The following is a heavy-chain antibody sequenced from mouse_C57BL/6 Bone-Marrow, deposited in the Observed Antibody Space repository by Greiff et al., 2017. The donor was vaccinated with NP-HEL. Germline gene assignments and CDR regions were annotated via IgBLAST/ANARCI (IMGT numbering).Heavy chain of an antibody. Sequence: VQLQQPGAELVRPGSSVKLSCKASGYTFTSYWMHWVKQRPIQGLEWIGNIDPSDSETHYNQKFKDKATLTVDKSSSTAYMQLSSLTSEDSAVYYCARAVYRTAMDYWGQGTSVTVSS. CDR3: ARAVYRTAMDY. V-gene: IGHV1-52*01. J-gene: IGHJ4*01. CDR2: IDPSDSET. CDR1: GYTFTSYW.